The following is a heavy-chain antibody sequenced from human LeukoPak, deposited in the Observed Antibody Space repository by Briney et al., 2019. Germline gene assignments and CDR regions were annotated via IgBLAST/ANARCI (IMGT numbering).Heavy chain of an antibody. V-gene: IGHV4-59*01. J-gene: IGHJ5*02. Sequence: SETLSLTCTVSGGSISSYYWNWIRQPPGKGLEWIGYIYYSGRIDYNPSLKSRVTISVDTSKNHFSLNLSSVTAADTAVYYCAGWDSSSGGFDPWGQGTLVTVSS. D-gene: IGHD6-13*01. CDR1: GGSISSYY. CDR3: AGWDSSSGGFDP. CDR2: IYYSGRI.